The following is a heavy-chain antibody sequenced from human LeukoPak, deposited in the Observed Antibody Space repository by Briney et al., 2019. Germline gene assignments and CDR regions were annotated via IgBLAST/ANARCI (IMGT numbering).Heavy chain of an antibody. CDR3: AARRPHYGDYVY. Sequence: GGSLRLSCAASGFTFSSYAMSWVRQAPGKAPEWVSGISGSGGSTYSADSVKGRFITSRDNSKNTLYVQMNTLRAEDTAVYYCAARRPHYGDYVYWGLGTLVTVSS. CDR2: ISGSGGST. V-gene: IGHV3-23*01. CDR1: GFTFSSYA. D-gene: IGHD4-17*01. J-gene: IGHJ4*02.